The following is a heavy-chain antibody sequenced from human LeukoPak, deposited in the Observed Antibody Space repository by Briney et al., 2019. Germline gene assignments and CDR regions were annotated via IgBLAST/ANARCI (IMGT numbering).Heavy chain of an antibody. J-gene: IGHJ5*02. D-gene: IGHD2-8*01. CDR1: GVSISSYY. CDR3: ARWKNGNWFDP. CDR2: IYYSGSI. Sequence: SETLCLTCAVSGVSISSYYWSWIRQPPGKGLEWIGYIYYSGSINYNPSLKSRVTISVDTSKNQLSLKLSSVTAADTAVYYCARWKNGNWFDPWGQGTLVTVSS. V-gene: IGHV4-59*08.